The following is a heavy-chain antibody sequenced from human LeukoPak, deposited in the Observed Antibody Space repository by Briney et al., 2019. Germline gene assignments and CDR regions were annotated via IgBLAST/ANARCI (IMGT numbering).Heavy chain of an antibody. CDR2: ITSSSNYI. Sequence: PGGSLRLSCAASGFTFSSYGMNWVRQAPGKGLEWVSFITSSSNYIYYADSVKGRFTISRDNAKNSLYLQMNSLRAEDTAVYYCARDSMVSSRAHAFDIWGQGTMVTVSS. D-gene: IGHD3-10*01. V-gene: IGHV3-21*01. CDR1: GFTFSSYG. J-gene: IGHJ3*02. CDR3: ARDSMVSSRAHAFDI.